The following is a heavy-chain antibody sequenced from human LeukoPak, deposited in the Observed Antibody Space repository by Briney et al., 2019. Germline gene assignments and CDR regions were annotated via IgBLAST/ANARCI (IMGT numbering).Heavy chain of an antibody. CDR1: GFTFSSYA. D-gene: IGHD3-22*01. Sequence: SGGSLRLSCAASGFTFSSYALSWVRQGPGKGLEWVSHISGSGDNTYYADSMKGRFTISRDNSKNTLYLQMNSLRAEDTAVFYCAKVATKGNYYDSSGYSLDYWGQGTLVTVSS. V-gene: IGHV3-23*01. J-gene: IGHJ4*02. CDR2: ISGSGDNT. CDR3: AKVATKGNYYDSSGYSLDY.